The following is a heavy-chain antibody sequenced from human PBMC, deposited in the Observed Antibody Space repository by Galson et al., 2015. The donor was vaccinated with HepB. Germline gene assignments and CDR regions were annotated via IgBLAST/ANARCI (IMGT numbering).Heavy chain of an antibody. Sequence: QSGAEVKKPGASVKVSCKASGYTFSNYGIIWVRQAPGQGLEWMGWISAYNGNANYAQKVQGRVTMTTDKPTSTAYMELRSLRSDDRAVYYCARVVRSVAPYFDYWGQGTLVTVSS. CDR2: ISAYNGNA. J-gene: IGHJ4*02. CDR1: GYTFSNYG. V-gene: IGHV1-18*01. CDR3: ARVVRSVAPYFDY. D-gene: IGHD4-23*01.